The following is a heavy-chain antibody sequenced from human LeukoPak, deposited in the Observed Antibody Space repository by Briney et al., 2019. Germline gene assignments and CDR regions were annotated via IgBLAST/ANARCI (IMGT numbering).Heavy chain of an antibody. CDR2: IKEDGSEK. Sequence: PGGSLRLSCTASGFTFNRDWTAWVRQAPGKGLEWVANIKEDGSEKNYVDSVKGRFTISRDNAENSLYLQMNSLRAEDTAVYYCALPVEHSIVGAAGPVDYWGQGTLVTVSS. J-gene: IGHJ4*02. V-gene: IGHV3-7*01. D-gene: IGHD1-26*01. CDR1: GFTFNRDW. CDR3: ALPVEHSIVGAAGPVDY.